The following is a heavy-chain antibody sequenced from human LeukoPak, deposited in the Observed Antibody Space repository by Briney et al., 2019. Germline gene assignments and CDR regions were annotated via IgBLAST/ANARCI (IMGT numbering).Heavy chain of an antibody. D-gene: IGHD6-25*01. Sequence: GASVKVSCKASGYTFTSYGISWVRQAPGQGLEWMGWISAYNGNTNYAQKLQGRVTMTTDTSTSTAYMELRSLRSDDTAVYYCAGGIAADHRGAFDIWGQGTMVTASS. J-gene: IGHJ3*02. CDR1: GYTFTSYG. CDR3: AGGIAADHRGAFDI. CDR2: ISAYNGNT. V-gene: IGHV1-18*01.